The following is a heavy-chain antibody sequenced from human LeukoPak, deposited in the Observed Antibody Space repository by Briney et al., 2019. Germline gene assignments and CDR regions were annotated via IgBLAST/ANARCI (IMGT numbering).Heavy chain of an antibody. CDR2: IWYDGSNK. Sequence: GGSLRLSCAASGFTFSSYGMHWVRQAPGKGLEWVAVIWYDGSNKYYADSVKGRFTISRDNSKNTLYLQMNSLRAEDTAVYYCARTYYYDSSGYYPFDYWGQGTLFTVSS. CDR3: ARTYYYDSSGYYPFDY. J-gene: IGHJ4*02. D-gene: IGHD3-22*01. V-gene: IGHV3-33*01. CDR1: GFTFSSYG.